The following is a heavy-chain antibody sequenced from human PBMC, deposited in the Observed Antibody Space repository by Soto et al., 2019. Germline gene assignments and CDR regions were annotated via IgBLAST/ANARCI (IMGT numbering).Heavy chain of an antibody. J-gene: IGHJ6*03. Sequence: GGSLRLSCAASGFTFNTYAMHWVRQAPGKGLEYVSAISSNGDNTYYANSVRGRFTISRDNSKNTLYLQMGSLRAEDMAVYYCAKVVVPATWYYYYYMDVWGKGTTVTAP. CDR3: AKVVVPATWYYYYYMDV. CDR1: GFTFNTYA. CDR2: ISSNGDNT. D-gene: IGHD2-15*01. V-gene: IGHV3-64*01.